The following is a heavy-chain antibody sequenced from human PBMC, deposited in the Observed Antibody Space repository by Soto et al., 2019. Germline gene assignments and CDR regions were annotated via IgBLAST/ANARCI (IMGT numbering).Heavy chain of an antibody. J-gene: IGHJ4*02. CDR2: ISYDGANK. CDR3: AKDTGYGYSTIWAFDY. Sequence: QVQLVESGGAVAQPGKSLTVSCAVSGFTFSSYAMHWVRQAPGKGLEWVAVISYDGANKYYADSVKGRFTFSRDNSKNTLYLQMNSLRAEDTAVYYCAKDTGYGYSTIWAFDYWGQGTLVSVSS. CDR1: GFTFSSYA. D-gene: IGHD6-13*01. V-gene: IGHV3-30*04.